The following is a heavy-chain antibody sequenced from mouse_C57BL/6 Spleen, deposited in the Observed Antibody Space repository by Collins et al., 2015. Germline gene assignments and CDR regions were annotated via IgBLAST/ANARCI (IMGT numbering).Heavy chain of an antibody. J-gene: IGHJ4*01. CDR3: AREPRAMDY. CDR1: GYTFTNYG. V-gene: IGHV9-3-1*01. Sequence: QIQLAQSGPELKKPGETVKISCKASGYTFTNYGMNWVKQAPGKGLKWMGWINTYTGEPTYADDFKGRFAFSLETSASTAYLQINNLKNEDTATYFCAREPRAMDYWGQGTSVTVSS. CDR2: INTYTGEP.